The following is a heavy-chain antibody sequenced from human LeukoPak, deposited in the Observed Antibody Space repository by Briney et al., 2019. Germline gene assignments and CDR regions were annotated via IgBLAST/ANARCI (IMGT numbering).Heavy chain of an antibody. CDR1: GFTFGDYA. V-gene: IGHV3-49*04. Sequence: PGRSLRLSCTASGFTFGDYAMSWVRQAPGKGLEWVSFIRSKAYGGTTEYAASVKGRFAISRDDSKNIAYLQMNSLKTEDTAVYYCTIDYTGHWGQGTLVTVSS. D-gene: IGHD2-2*02. CDR2: IRSKAYGGTT. J-gene: IGHJ4*02. CDR3: TIDYTGH.